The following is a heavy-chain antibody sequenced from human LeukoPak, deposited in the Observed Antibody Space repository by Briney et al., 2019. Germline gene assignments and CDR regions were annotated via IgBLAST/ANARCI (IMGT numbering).Heavy chain of an antibody. J-gene: IGHJ3*02. CDR3: AKGALRGYSATGPSDI. CDR1: GFTFSSYA. Sequence: GGSLRLSCAASGFTFSSYAMTWVRQAPGKGLEWVSGISGTGGSTFYADSVKGRFIISRDNSNNRLYLRMNSLRVEDTAIYYCAKGALRGYSATGPSDIWGQGTMVTVSS. V-gene: IGHV3-23*01. CDR2: ISGTGGST. D-gene: IGHD5-18*01.